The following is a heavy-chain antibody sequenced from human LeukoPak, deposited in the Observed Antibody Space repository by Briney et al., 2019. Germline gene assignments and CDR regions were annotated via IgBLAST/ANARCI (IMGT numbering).Heavy chain of an antibody. CDR2: ISYDGSNK. V-gene: IGHV3-30-3*01. Sequence: GGSLRLSCAASGFTFSSYAMHWVRQAPGKGLEWVAVISYDGSNKYNADSEKGRFTISRDNPKNTLYLQMNSLRAEDTAVYYCARAMCEYSYGFCGMDVWGQGTTVTVSS. CDR1: GFTFSSYA. CDR3: ARAMCEYSYGFCGMDV. J-gene: IGHJ6*02. D-gene: IGHD5-18*01.